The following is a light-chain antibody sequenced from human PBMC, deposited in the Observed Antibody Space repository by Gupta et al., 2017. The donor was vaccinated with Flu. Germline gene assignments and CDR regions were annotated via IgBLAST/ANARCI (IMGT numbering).Light chain of an antibody. Sequence: SVGDRVTITCRASQDISSYLAWYQQKSGKVPKLLIYAASSLQSGVPSRFSGSGAGTAFTLTISSLQPEDVATYYCQKYNSAPPAFGGGTKV. J-gene: IGKJ4*01. CDR1: QDISSY. CDR2: AAS. V-gene: IGKV1-27*01. CDR3: QKYNSAPPA.